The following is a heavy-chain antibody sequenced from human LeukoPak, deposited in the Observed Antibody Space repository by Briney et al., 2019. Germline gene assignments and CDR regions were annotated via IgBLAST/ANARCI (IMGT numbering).Heavy chain of an antibody. CDR2: IKSKADGGTI. V-gene: IGHV3-15*05. CDR1: GFTFSNAW. D-gene: IGHD6-25*01. CDR3: AKGGYGQIYYYMDV. J-gene: IGHJ6*03. Sequence: GGSLRLSCATSGFTFSNAWMSWVRQAPGKGLEWVGRIKSKADGGTIDYAAPVKGRFTISRDDSKNILYLQMNSLKTEDTAVYYCAKGGYGQIYYYMDVWGKGTTVTVSS.